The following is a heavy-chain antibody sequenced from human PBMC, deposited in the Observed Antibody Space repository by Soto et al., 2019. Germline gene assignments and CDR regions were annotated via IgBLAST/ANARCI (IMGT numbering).Heavy chain of an antibody. J-gene: IGHJ4*02. CDR3: AREGVSFFDY. D-gene: IGHD2-8*01. CDR1: GFTFSSYA. V-gene: IGHV3-30-3*01. CDR2: ISYDGSNK. Sequence: PGGSLRLSCAASGFTFSSYAMHWVRQAPGKGLEWVAVISYDGSNKYYADSVKGRFTISRDNSKNTLYLQMNSLRAEDTAVYYCAREGVSFFDYWGQGTLVTVSS.